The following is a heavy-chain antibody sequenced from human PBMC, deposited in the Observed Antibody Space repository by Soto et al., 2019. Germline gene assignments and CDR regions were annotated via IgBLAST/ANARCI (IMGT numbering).Heavy chain of an antibody. Sequence: PGGSLRLSCAASGFTFSSYGMHWVRQAPGKGLEWVALVSYHGTNKYYGDSVNGRFTISRDNSKSTLYLQMNSLRAEDTAAYYCARGLPYDSSGYFFDYWGQGTLVTVSS. D-gene: IGHD3-22*01. CDR1: GFTFSSYG. V-gene: IGHV3-30*03. CDR3: ARGLPYDSSGYFFDY. CDR2: VSYHGTNK. J-gene: IGHJ4*02.